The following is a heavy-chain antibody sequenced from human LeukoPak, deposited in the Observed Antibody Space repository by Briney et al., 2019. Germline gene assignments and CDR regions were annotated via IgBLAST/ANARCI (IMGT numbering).Heavy chain of an antibody. V-gene: IGHV3-23*01. Sequence: GGSLRLSCAASGFTFSSYAMSWVRQAPGKGLEWVSGIGGGGGSTYYADSVKGRFTISRDNSKNTLYLQMNSLRAEDTAVYYCVRGDYGDYTLFDYWGQGTLVTVSS. CDR2: IGGGGGST. D-gene: IGHD4-17*01. J-gene: IGHJ4*02. CDR1: GFTFSSYA. CDR3: VRGDYGDYTLFDY.